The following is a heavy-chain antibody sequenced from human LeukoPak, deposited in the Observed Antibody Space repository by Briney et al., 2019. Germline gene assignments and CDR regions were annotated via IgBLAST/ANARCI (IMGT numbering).Heavy chain of an antibody. CDR3: ARRTLRYFDWLLYPLFDY. CDR1: GGSISSSSYY. V-gene: IGHV4-39*01. D-gene: IGHD3-9*01. J-gene: IGHJ4*02. CDR2: IFYSGST. Sequence: SETLSLTCTVSGGSISSSSYYWGWILQPPGKGLEWIGSIFYSGSTYYNPSLKSRVTISVDTPKNQFSLKLSSVTAADTAVYYCARRTLRYFDWLLYPLFDYWGQGTLVTVSS.